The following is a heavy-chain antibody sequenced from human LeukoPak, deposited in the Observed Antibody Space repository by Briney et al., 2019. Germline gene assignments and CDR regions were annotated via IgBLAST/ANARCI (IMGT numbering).Heavy chain of an antibody. Sequence: GSLRLSCAASGFTISSYWMSWVRQAPGKGLEWVANIKQDGSEKYYVDSVKGRFTISRDNAKNSLYLQMNSLRAEDTAVYYCARAHYDYVWGSYRYSPDAFDIWGQGTMVTVSS. J-gene: IGHJ3*02. D-gene: IGHD3-16*02. CDR1: GFTISSYW. V-gene: IGHV3-7*01. CDR3: ARAHYDYVWGSYRYSPDAFDI. CDR2: IKQDGSEK.